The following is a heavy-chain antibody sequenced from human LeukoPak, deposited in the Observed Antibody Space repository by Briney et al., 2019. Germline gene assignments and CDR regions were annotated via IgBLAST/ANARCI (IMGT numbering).Heavy chain of an antibody. V-gene: IGHV3-7*01. J-gene: IGHJ6*03. CDR3: ARAGYGSGIYMDV. CDR2: IKQDGSEK. D-gene: IGHD3-10*01. CDR1: GFTFSNYW. Sequence: GGSLRLSCAASGFTFSNYWMSWVRQAPGKGLEWVANIKQDGSEKYYVDSVKGRFTISRDIAKNSLYLQMNSLRAEDTAVYHCARAGYGSGIYMDVWGKGTAVTISS.